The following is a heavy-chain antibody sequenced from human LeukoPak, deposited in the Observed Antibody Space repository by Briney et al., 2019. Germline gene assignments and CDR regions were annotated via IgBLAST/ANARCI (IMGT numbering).Heavy chain of an antibody. J-gene: IGHJ4*02. CDR2: IGNNGGGI. CDR3: AKPADRGTTDPYFDY. D-gene: IGHD2/OR15-2a*01. Sequence: GGSLRFSCAASGFTFSTYTMYWVRHPPGKRLEWVSIIGNNGGGIHYADSVKGRFTISRDNFKNALYLQMNSLRVEDTAVYYCAKPADRGTTDPYFDYWGQGTLVTVSS. V-gene: IGHV3-23*01. CDR1: GFTFSTYT.